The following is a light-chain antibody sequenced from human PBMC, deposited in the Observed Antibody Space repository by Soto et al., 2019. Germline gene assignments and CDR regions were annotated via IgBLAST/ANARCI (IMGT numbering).Light chain of an antibody. CDR2: AAS. J-gene: IGKJ1*01. V-gene: IGKV1-39*01. Sequence: IQMTQTPSSRSASVGDRVTITCRASQSISSYLNWYQHKPGKAPKLLIFAASSLQSGVPSRFSGSGSGTDFTLTISSLQPEDFALYYCQQTYTSPQTSGHGTKVDIK. CDR1: QSISSY. CDR3: QQTYTSPQT.